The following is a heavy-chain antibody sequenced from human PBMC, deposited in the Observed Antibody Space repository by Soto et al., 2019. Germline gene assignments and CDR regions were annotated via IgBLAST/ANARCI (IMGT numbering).Heavy chain of an antibody. CDR2: ISANGAFD. CDR1: GFNFDDHA. J-gene: IGHJ4*02. Sequence: EVQLVESGGGLIEPGRSLRLSCAASGFNFDDHAMNWVRLAPGKGLEWVSGISANGAFDGYANSVRGRFTISRDNAKNSLFLQMNSLSREDTAVYYCTRDIFRTITTIDYWGQGTLVTVSS. V-gene: IGHV3-9*01. D-gene: IGHD1-20*01. CDR3: TRDIFRTITTIDY.